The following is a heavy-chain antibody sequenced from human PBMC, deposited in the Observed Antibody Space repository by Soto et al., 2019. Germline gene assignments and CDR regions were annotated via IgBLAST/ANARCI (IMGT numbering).Heavy chain of an antibody. CDR2: MFYDGYT. D-gene: IGHD6-13*01. CDR3: ARLQAAVPHY. V-gene: IGHV4-39*01. Sequence: QVQLQESGPGLVMPSETLSLTCTVSGDSISGSPYFWGWIRQPPGKRLEWIGSMFYDGYTLYTPSLQSRVTISVDTSKNQFSLKLTSVAAAETAIYFCARLQAAVPHYWGQGILVTVS. J-gene: IGHJ4*02. CDR1: GDSISGSPYF.